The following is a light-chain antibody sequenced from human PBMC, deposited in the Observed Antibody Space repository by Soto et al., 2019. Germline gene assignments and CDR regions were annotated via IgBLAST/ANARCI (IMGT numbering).Light chain of an antibody. CDR2: GNS. J-gene: IGLJ7*01. V-gene: IGLV1-40*01. CDR1: SSNIGTGYD. CDR3: QSYDSSLSGGV. Sequence: QSELTQPPSVSGAPGQRVTISCTGSSSNIGTGYDVHWYQQLPGTAPKLLIYGNSNRPSGVPDRFSGSKSGTTASLAITGLQAGDEADYYCQSYDSSLSGGVFGGGTQLTVL.